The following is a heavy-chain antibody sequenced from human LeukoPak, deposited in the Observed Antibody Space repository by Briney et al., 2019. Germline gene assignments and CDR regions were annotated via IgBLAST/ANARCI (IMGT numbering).Heavy chain of an antibody. CDR2: IYYSGST. D-gene: IGHD6-13*01. V-gene: IGHV4-31*03. Sequence: TSQTLSLTCTVSGGSISSGGYYWSWIRQHPGKGLEWIGFIYYSGSTYYSPSLKSRVTISIDTSKNQFSLKLSSVTAADTAVYYCARATGGAAAADFDPWGQGTLATVSS. CDR1: GGSISSGGYY. CDR3: ARATGGAAAADFDP. J-gene: IGHJ5*02.